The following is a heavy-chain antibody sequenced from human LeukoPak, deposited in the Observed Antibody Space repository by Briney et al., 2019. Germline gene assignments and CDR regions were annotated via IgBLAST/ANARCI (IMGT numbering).Heavy chain of an antibody. CDR1: GGSISSSSYY. Sequence: SETLSLTCTVSGGSISSSSYYWGWIRQPPGKGLEWIGSIYYSGSTYYNPSLKSRVTISVDTSKNQFSLKLSSVTAADTAVYYCARHVGLRFLEWYSTPSLGFDPWGQGTLVTVSS. V-gene: IGHV4-39*01. CDR3: ARHVGLRFLEWYSTPSLGFDP. J-gene: IGHJ5*02. CDR2: IYYSGST. D-gene: IGHD3-3*01.